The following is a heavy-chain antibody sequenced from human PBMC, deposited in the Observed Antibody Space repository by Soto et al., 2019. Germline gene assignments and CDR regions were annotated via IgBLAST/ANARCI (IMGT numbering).Heavy chain of an antibody. Sequence: EVQLVESGGGSVKPGGSLRLSCAASGITFSDAWISWVRQVPGKGLEWVGRIKSKTDGGTTDYIAPVKGRFTVSRDDSRNTLYLQMSSLKTEDTDVYYCTTGPRGSGSIYYSGMDVWGQGTTVTVSS. V-gene: IGHV3-15*01. CDR3: TTGPRGSGSIYYSGMDV. D-gene: IGHD3-10*01. CDR2: IKSKTDGGTT. CDR1: GITFSDAW. J-gene: IGHJ6*01.